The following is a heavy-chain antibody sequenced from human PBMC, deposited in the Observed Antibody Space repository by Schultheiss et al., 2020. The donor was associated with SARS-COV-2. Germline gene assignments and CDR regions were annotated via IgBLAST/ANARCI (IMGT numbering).Heavy chain of an antibody. V-gene: IGHV3-30*02. CDR2: IRFDGNNQ. Sequence: GGSLRLSCAASGFTFSSYGMHWVRQAPGKGLEWVAFIRFDGNNQYYADSVKGRFTISRDNAKNSLYLQMNSLRAEDTAVYYCARDGGLVWGSYHFFDYWGQGTLVTVSS. D-gene: IGHD3-16*02. CDR1: GFTFSSYG. CDR3: ARDGGLVWGSYHFFDY. J-gene: IGHJ4*02.